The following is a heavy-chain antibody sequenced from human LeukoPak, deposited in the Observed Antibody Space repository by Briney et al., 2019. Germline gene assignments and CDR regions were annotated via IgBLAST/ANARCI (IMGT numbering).Heavy chain of an antibody. D-gene: IGHD1-26*01. Sequence: PGGSLRLSCAASGFTFSSYSMNWVRQAPGKGLEWVSSISSSSSYIYYADSVKGRFTISRDNAKNSLYLQMNSLRAEDTAIYYCAKDPTVGATNYFDYWGQGTLVTVSS. CDR1: GFTFSSYS. CDR3: AKDPTVGATNYFDY. J-gene: IGHJ4*02. V-gene: IGHV3-21*04. CDR2: ISSSSSYI.